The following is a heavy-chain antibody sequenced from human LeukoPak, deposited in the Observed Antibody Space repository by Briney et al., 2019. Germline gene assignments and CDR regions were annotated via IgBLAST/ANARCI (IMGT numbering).Heavy chain of an antibody. CDR3: ARGRGYCSSTSCFVVDV. J-gene: IGHJ6*04. CDR2: ITSSSSYI. V-gene: IGHV3-21*01. D-gene: IGHD2-2*01. Sequence: GGSLRLSCAASGFSFSTYSMNWVRQAPGKGLEWVSSITSSSSYIYYTDSVKGRFTISRDNAKSSLYLQMDSLRPEDTAMYYCARGRGYCSSTSCFVVDVWGKGTTVTVSS. CDR1: GFSFSTYS.